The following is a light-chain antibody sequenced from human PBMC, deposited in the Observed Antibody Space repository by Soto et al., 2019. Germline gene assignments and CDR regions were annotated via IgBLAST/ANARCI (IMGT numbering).Light chain of an antibody. V-gene: IGKV3-15*01. CDR1: QSVSSN. J-gene: IGKJ1*01. CDR3: QQYNNWPGT. CDR2: GAS. Sequence: EIVMTQSPATLSVSPGERATLSCRASQSVSSNLAWYQQKPGQAPRRLIYGASTRATGIPARFSGSGSGTEFTPTISSLQSEDFAVYYCQQYNNWPGTFGQGTKVDIK.